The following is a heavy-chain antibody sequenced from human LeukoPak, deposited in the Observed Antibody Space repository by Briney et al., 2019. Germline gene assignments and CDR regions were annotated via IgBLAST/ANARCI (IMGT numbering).Heavy chain of an antibody. Sequence: PSETLSLTCTVSGGSVSSGSYYWSWIRQPPGKGLEWIGYIYYSGSTNYNPSLKSRVTISVDTSKNQFSLKLSSVTAADTAVYYCARVSYSSGWYLDYWGQGTLVTVSS. CDR3: ARVSYSSGWYLDY. D-gene: IGHD6-19*01. V-gene: IGHV4-61*01. J-gene: IGHJ4*02. CDR1: GGSVSSGSYY. CDR2: IYYSGST.